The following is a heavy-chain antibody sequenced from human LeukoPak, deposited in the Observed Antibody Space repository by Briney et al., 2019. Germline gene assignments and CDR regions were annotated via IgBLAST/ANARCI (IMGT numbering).Heavy chain of an antibody. CDR3: ASHPLLGMATIGRTFDY. CDR2: IIPIFGIA. Sequence: SVKVSCKASGGTFSSYAISWVRQAPGQGLEWMGRIIPIFGIANYAQKFQGRVTITADKSTSTAYMELSSLGSEDTAVYYCASHPLLGMATIGRTFDYWGQGTLVTVSS. D-gene: IGHD5-24*01. V-gene: IGHV1-69*04. J-gene: IGHJ4*02. CDR1: GGTFSSYA.